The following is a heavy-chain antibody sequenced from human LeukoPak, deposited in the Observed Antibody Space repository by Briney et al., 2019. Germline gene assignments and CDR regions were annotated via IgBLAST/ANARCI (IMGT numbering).Heavy chain of an antibody. CDR2: IYYSGST. D-gene: IGHD3-3*01. Sequence: SETLSLTCTVSGGSIGSYYWSWIRQPPGKGLEWIWYIYYSGSTNYNPSLKSRVTISVDTSKNQFSLKLSSVTAADTAVYYCARDLDYDFWSGYHPTLGYWGQGTLVTVSS. J-gene: IGHJ4*02. CDR3: ARDLDYDFWSGYHPTLGY. CDR1: GGSIGSYY. V-gene: IGHV4-59*01.